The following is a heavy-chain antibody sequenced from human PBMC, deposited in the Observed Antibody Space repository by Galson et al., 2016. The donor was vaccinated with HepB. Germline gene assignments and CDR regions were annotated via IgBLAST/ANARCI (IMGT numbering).Heavy chain of an antibody. Sequence: SVKVSCKASGFTFTNYNIHWVRQAPGQGLEWVGRIDRIGDGTRYAQKFQGRVTMTRDTSTSTVYMELNSLTFEDTAVYYCARPRAQPDDALDIWGQGTMVTVSS. V-gene: IGHV1-46*01. CDR3: ARPRAQPDDALDI. CDR2: IDRIGDGT. J-gene: IGHJ3*02. CDR1: GFTFTNYN.